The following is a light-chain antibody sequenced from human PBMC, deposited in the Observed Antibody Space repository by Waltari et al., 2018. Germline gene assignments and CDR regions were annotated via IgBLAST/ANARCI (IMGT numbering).Light chain of an antibody. Sequence: SDLTQPASVSGSPGQSITISCAGTSSYIGANEYVSWYQQHPDKAPKLIIHDVFNRPSGISNRFSGSKSANTASLTITGLQAEDEADYYCCAYTIRSTLVFGGGTRVTVL. CDR3: CAYTIRSTLV. V-gene: IGLV2-14*03. CDR1: SSYIGANEY. J-gene: IGLJ3*02. CDR2: DVF.